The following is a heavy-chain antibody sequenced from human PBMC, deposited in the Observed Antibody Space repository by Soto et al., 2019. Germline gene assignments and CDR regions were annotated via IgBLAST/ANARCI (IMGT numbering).Heavy chain of an antibody. CDR1: GFMFRDYG. Sequence: GGSLRLSCAAAGFMFRDYGMSWVRQAPGEGLQWVATIHPSGGDTHYAESVRGRFTISRDNSESTLFLQMNSLRADDTAVYYCAKDPSTGAADFWGQGTLVTVSS. J-gene: IGHJ4*02. CDR3: AKDPSTGAADF. CDR2: IHPSGGDT. D-gene: IGHD2-8*02. V-gene: IGHV3-23*01.